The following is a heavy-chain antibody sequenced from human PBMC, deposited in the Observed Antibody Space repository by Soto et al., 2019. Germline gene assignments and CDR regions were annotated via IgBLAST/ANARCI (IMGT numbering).Heavy chain of an antibody. D-gene: IGHD7-27*01. V-gene: IGHV3-30*04. CDR1: GFTFSSYA. CDR2: ISYDGSNK. CDR3: ARRKDWGKGGSTAPYYFDY. Sequence: GGSLRLSCAASGFTFSSYAMHWVRQAPGKGLEWVAVISYDGSNKYYADSVKGRFTISRDNSKNTLYLQMNSLRAEDTAVYYCARRKDWGKGGSTAPYYFDYWGQGTLVTVSS. J-gene: IGHJ4*02.